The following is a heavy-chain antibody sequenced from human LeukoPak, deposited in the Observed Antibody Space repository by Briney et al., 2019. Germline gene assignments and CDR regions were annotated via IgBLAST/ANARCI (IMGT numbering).Heavy chain of an antibody. V-gene: IGHV3-23*01. D-gene: IGHD4-17*01. CDR3: AKEIYGDSTGGRFQH. Sequence: GGSLRLSCAASGLTFSSYGMSWVRQAPGKGLEWVSAISGSGGSTFYADSVKGRFTISRDNSKNTLYLQMNSLRAEDTAVYYCAKEIYGDSTGGRFQHWGQGTLVTVSS. CDR2: ISGSGGST. CDR1: GLTFSSYG. J-gene: IGHJ1*01.